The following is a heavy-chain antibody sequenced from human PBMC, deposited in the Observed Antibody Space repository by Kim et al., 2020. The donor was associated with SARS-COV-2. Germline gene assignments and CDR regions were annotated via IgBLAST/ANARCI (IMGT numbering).Heavy chain of an antibody. CDR2: IYSGGST. V-gene: IGHV3-66*01. J-gene: IGHJ6*03. Sequence: GGSLRLSCAASGFTVSSNYMSWVRQAPGKGLEWVSVIYSGGSTYYADSVKGRFTISRDNSKNTLYLQMNSLRAEDTAVYYCARDSKRYCSGGSCYRYYYMDVWSKGTTVTVSS. CDR3: ARDSKRYCSGGSCYRYYYMDV. CDR1: GFTVSSNY. D-gene: IGHD2-15*01.